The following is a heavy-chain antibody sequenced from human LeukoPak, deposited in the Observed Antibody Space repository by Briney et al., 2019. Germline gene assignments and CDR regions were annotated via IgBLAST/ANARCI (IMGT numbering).Heavy chain of an antibody. CDR3: AKGHSSGTFYLSPLDY. D-gene: IGHD3-10*01. Sequence: GGSLRLSCAASGFTFSSYAMTWVRQAPGKGLEWVSAVGGSGASTFYADSVKGRFTVSRDNSKNTLYLQVNSLRAEDTAVYYCAKGHSSGTFYLSPLDYWGQGTLVTVSS. V-gene: IGHV3-23*01. J-gene: IGHJ4*02. CDR1: GFTFSSYA. CDR2: VGGSGAST.